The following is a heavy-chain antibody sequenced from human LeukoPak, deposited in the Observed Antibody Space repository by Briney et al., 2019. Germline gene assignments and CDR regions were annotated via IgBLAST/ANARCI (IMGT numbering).Heavy chain of an antibody. Sequence: GASVKVSCKASGGTFSSYAISWVRQAPGQGLEWMGGIIPIFGTANYAQKFQGRVTITADESTSTAYMELSSLRSEDTAVYYCARERYSYGYSGYWGQGTLVTVSS. D-gene: IGHD5-18*01. CDR3: ARERYSYGYSGY. J-gene: IGHJ4*02. CDR2: IIPIFGTA. CDR1: GGTFSSYA. V-gene: IGHV1-69*13.